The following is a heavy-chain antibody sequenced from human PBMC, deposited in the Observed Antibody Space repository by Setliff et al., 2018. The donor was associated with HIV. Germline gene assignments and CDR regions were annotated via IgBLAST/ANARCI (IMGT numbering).Heavy chain of an antibody. CDR3: ARDSGMAVVGTWRRLDP. D-gene: IGHD6-19*01. CDR1: GYTFLNYG. Sequence: ASVKVSCKASGYTFLNYGISWVRQTPGRGLEWMAWINVGNGNTKTARKFQGRVALTTDTPTSTAHMELRNPRSDDTAVYYCARDSGMAVVGTWRRLDPWGQGTLVTVSS. CDR2: INVGNGNT. V-gene: IGHV1-18*01. J-gene: IGHJ5*02.